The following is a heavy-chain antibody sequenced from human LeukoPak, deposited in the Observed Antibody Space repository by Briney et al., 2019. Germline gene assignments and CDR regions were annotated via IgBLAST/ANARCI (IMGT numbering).Heavy chain of an antibody. CDR2: IRSNANSYAT. V-gene: IGHV3-73*01. D-gene: IGHD4-17*01. J-gene: IGHJ4*02. CDR3: TTPERVYYGDHSFEFDY. CDR1: GFTFSGSA. Sequence: PGGSLRLSCAASGFTFSGSAMQWVRQASGKGLEGVGRIRSNANSYATAYAASVKGRFTIARDDSKNTAYLQMNSLKTADTAVYYCTTPERVYYGDHSFEFDYWGQGTLVTVSS.